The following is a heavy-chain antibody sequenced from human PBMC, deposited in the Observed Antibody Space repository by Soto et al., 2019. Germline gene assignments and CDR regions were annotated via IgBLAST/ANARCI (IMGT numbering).Heavy chain of an antibody. CDR1: GGTFSSYA. V-gene: IGHV1-69*13. Sequence: SVKVSCKASGGTFSSYAISWVRQAPGQGLEWMGGIIPIFGTANYAQKFQGRVTITADESTNTAYMELSSLRSEDTAVYYCARGIVGAAPPFDYWGQGTLVTVSS. J-gene: IGHJ4*02. CDR3: ARGIVGAAPPFDY. D-gene: IGHD1-26*01. CDR2: IIPIFGTA.